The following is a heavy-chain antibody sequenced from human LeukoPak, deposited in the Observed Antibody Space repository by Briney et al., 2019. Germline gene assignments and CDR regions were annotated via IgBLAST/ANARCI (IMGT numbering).Heavy chain of an antibody. CDR3: ARSGSWHWNDAVSYFDY. Sequence: GGSLRLSCAASGFTVSSNYMSWVRQAPGKGLEWVSVIYSGGSTYYADSVKGRFTISRHNSKNTLYLQMNSLRAEDTAVYYCARSGSWHWNDAVSYFDYWGQGTLVTVSS. CDR1: GFTVSSNY. J-gene: IGHJ4*02. CDR2: IYSGGST. D-gene: IGHD1-1*01. V-gene: IGHV3-53*04.